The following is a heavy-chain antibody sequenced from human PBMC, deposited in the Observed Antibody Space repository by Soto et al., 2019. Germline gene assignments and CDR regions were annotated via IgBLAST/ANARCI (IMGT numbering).Heavy chain of an antibody. Sequence: GGSLRLSCAASGFTFSSYSMNWVRQAPGKGLEWVSSISSSSSYIYYTDSVKGRFTISRDNAKNSLYLQMTSLRAEDTAVYYCARDDRSSIPISKYGMDVWGQGTTVTVSS. CDR3: ARDDRSSIPISKYGMDV. CDR1: GFTFSSYS. CDR2: ISSSSSYI. J-gene: IGHJ6*02. D-gene: IGHD3-3*01. V-gene: IGHV3-21*01.